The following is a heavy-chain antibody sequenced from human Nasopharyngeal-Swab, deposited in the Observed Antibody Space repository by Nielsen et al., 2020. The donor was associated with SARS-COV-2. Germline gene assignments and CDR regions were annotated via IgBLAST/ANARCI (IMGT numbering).Heavy chain of an antibody. J-gene: IGHJ4*02. CDR1: GFTFSNYW. CDR3: ATAGGWYFDY. D-gene: IGHD6-19*01. Sequence: GESLKISCAASGFTFSNYWMNWVRQAPGKGLEWVAKIKQDGSENYYVDSVKGRFTISRDNAKNSLYLQMDSLRAEDTAVYYCATAGGWYFDYWGQGTLVTVSS. V-gene: IGHV3-7*03. CDR2: IKQDGSEN.